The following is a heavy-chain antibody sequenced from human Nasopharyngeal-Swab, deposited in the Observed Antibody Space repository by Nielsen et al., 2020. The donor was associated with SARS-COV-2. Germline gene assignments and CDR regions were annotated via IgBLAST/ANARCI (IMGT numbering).Heavy chain of an antibody. J-gene: IGHJ6*02. CDR2: ISYDGSNK. Sequence: GESVKISWAASGFTFSSYGMHWVRQAPGKGLEWVAVISYDGSNKYYADSVKGRFTISRDNSKNTLYLQMNSLRAEDTAVYYCAKTVEYYGSGEGYYGMDVWGQGTTVTVSS. CDR3: AKTVEYYGSGEGYYGMDV. D-gene: IGHD3-10*01. V-gene: IGHV3-30*18. CDR1: GFTFSSYG.